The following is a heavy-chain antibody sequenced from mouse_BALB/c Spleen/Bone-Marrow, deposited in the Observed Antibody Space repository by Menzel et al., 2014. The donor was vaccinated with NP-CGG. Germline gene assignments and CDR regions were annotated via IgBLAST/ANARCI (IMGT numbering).Heavy chain of an antibody. CDR3: TKIYYGNSFDV. V-gene: IGHV1-5*01. Sequence: VQLQQSGTVLARPGASMKMSCKASGYSFTSYWMHWVKQRPGQGLEWIGAIYPGNSDTSYNQKFKGKAKLTAVTSASTAYMELSSLTNEDSAVYYCTKIYYGNSFDVWGAGTTGTVSS. CDR1: GYSFTSYW. J-gene: IGHJ1*01. D-gene: IGHD2-1*01. CDR2: IYPGNSDT.